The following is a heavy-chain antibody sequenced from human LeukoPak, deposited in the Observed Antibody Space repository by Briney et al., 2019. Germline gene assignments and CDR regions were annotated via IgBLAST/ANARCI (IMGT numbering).Heavy chain of an antibody. CDR3: GRGLLVDTAMIS. CDR2: ICYDGSNK. Sequence: PGGSLRLSCAASGFTFSSYGMHWVRQAPGKGLEWVAVICYDGSNKYYADSVKGRFTISRDNSKNTLYLQMNSLRAEDTAVYYCGRGLLVDTAMISWRQGTLVTVSS. D-gene: IGHD5-18*01. J-gene: IGHJ4*02. CDR1: GFTFSSYG. V-gene: IGHV3-33*01.